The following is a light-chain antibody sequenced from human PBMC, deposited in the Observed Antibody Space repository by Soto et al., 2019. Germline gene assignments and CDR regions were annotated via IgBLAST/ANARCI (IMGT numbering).Light chain of an antibody. CDR1: SSDVGGYNY. CDR2: DVR. J-gene: IGLJ1*01. V-gene: IGLV2-11*01. CDR3: CSYAGSYTYV. Sequence: QSALTQPRSVSGSPGQSVTISCTGTSSDVGGYNYVSWYQQHPGKAPKLMIYDVRERPSGVPDRFSGSKSGNTASLTISGLQAEDEADYYCCSYAGSYTYVFGIGTKV.